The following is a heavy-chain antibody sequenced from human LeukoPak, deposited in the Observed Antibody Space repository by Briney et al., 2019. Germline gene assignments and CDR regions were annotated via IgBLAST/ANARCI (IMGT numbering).Heavy chain of an antibody. CDR2: IRYDGSNK. D-gene: IGHD2-2*01. Sequence: GGSLRLSCAASGFTFSSYGMHRVRQAPGKGLEWVAFIRYDGSNKYYADSVKGRFTISRDNSKNTLYLQMNSLRAEDTAVYYCAKVSVVPAAPGVDIWGQGTMVTVSS. J-gene: IGHJ3*02. CDR3: AKVSVVPAAPGVDI. V-gene: IGHV3-30*02. CDR1: GFTFSSYG.